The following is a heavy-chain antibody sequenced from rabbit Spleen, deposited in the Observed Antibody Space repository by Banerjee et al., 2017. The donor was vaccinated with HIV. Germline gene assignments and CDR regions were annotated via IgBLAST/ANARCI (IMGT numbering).Heavy chain of an antibody. CDR3: ARDLVSVIGWNFFL. Sequence: QSLEESGGGLVKPEGSLTLTCKASGFDLSNYYYMCWVRQAPGKGLEWIACIITATGKAVYATWAKGRFTISRTSSNTVTLRMTSLTAADRAAYFCARDLVSVIGWNFFLWGQGTLVTVS. J-gene: IGHJ3*01. V-gene: IGHV1S40*01. D-gene: IGHD1-1*01. CDR2: IITATGKA. CDR1: GFDLSNYYY.